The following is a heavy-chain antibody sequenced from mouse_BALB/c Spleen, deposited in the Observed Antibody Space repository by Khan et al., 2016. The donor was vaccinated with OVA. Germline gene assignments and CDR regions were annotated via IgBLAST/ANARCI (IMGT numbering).Heavy chain of an antibody. J-gene: IGHJ3*01. D-gene: IGHD2-3*01. Sequence: VQLQQSGAELVRPGALVKLSCKASGFNIKDYYMHWVKQRPEQGLVWIGRIDPENGNTIYDPKFQGKASITSDTSSNTAYLQLSSLTSEDTAVYYCTRDGYSPWFAYWGQGTLVTGSA. V-gene: IGHV14-1*02. CDR3: TRDGYSPWFAY. CDR1: GFNIKDYY. CDR2: IDPENGNT.